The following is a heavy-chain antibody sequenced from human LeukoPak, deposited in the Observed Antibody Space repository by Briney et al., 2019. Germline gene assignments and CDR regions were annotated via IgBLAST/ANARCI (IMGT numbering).Heavy chain of an antibody. CDR1: GGSISSSNW. V-gene: IGHV4-4*02. CDR3: ARGPRTYYDFWSGYPY. Sequence: SETLSLTCAVSGGSISSSNWWSWVRQPPGKGLEWIGEIYHSGSTNYNPSLKSRVTISVDKSKNQFSLKLSSVTAADTAVYYCARGPRTYYDFWSGYPYWGRGTLVTVSS. J-gene: IGHJ4*02. D-gene: IGHD3-3*01. CDR2: IYHSGST.